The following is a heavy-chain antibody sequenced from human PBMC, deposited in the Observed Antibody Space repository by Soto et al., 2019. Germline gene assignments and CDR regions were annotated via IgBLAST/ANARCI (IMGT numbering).Heavy chain of an antibody. CDR3: ARTLLAVAGAYNWFDP. J-gene: IGHJ5*02. V-gene: IGHV1-18*01. CDR2: ISAYNDNT. Sequence: ASVKVSCKASGYTFTSYGISWVRQAPGQGLEWMGWISAYNDNTNYAQKLQGRVTMTTDTSTSTAYMELRSLRSDDTAVYYCARTLLAVAGAYNWFDPWGQGTLVTVSS. D-gene: IGHD6-19*01. CDR1: GYTFTSYG.